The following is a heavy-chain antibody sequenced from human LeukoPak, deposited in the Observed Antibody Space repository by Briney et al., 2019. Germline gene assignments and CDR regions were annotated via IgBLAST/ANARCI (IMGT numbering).Heavy chain of an antibody. CDR2: IIPIFGTA. D-gene: IGHD2-15*01. CDR3: ARDCPGSFSRCMDV. V-gene: IGHV1-69*13. Sequence: ASVKVSCKASGYTFTSYAISWVRQAPGQGLEWMGGIIPIFGTANYAQKFQGRVTITADESTSTAYMELSSLRSEDTAVYYCARDCPGSFSRCMDVWGQGTTVTVSS. CDR1: GYTFTSYA. J-gene: IGHJ6*02.